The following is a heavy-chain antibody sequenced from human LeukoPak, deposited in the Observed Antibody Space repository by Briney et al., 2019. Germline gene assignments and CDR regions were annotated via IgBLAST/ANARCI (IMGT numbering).Heavy chain of an antibody. D-gene: IGHD3-9*01. CDR2: IYYSGST. CDR3: ASRYYDILTGYYPFDY. J-gene: IGHJ4*02. Sequence: SETLSLTCTVSGGSISSSSYYWGWSRQPPGRGLEWIGSIYYSGSTYYNPSLKSRVTISVDTSKNQFSLKLCSVTAADTAVYYCASRYYDILTGYYPFDYWGQGTLVTVSS. CDR1: GGSISSSSYY. V-gene: IGHV4-39*07.